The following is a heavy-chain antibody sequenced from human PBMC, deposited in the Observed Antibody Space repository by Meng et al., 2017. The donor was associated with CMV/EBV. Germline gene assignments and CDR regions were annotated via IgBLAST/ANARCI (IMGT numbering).Heavy chain of an antibody. V-gene: IGHV1-8*01. Sequence: ASVKVSCKASGYTFPSYDINWVRQATGQGLEWMGWMNPNSGNTGYAQKFQGRITMTRNTSISTAYMELSSLRSEDTAVYYCASELFCSSTSCWWGQGTLVTSPQ. D-gene: IGHD2-2*01. CDR2: MNPNSGNT. CDR3: ASELFCSSTSCW. CDR1: GYTFPSYD. J-gene: IGHJ4*02.